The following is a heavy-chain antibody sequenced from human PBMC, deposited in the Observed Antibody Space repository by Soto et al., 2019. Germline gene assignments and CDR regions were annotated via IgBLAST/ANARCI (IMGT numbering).Heavy chain of an antibody. CDR3: ARAHDYGDRRSDY. Sequence: SETLSLTCAVSGGSISSGGYSWSWIRLPPGKGLEWIGYIYHSGSTNYNPSLKSRVTISVDTSKNQFSLKLTSVTAADTAVYYCARAHDYGDRRSDYWGQGTLVTVSS. D-gene: IGHD4-17*01. V-gene: IGHV4-30-2*01. CDR1: GGSISSGGYS. J-gene: IGHJ4*02. CDR2: IYHSGST.